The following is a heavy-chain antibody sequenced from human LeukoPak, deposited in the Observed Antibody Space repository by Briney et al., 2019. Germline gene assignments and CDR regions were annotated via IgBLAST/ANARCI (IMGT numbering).Heavy chain of an antibody. D-gene: IGHD6-19*01. J-gene: IGHJ6*02. V-gene: IGHV3-30*03. CDR3: ARVVAGSVYNYGMDV. CDR1: GFTFSTYD. CDR2: ISYDGSDK. Sequence: PGGSLRLSCAASGFTFSTYDMHWVRQAPGKGLEWVAIISYDGSDKYYADSVKGRFTISRDNSKNTLYLQMNSLTAEDTAVYYCARVVAGSVYNYGMDVWGQGTTVTVSS.